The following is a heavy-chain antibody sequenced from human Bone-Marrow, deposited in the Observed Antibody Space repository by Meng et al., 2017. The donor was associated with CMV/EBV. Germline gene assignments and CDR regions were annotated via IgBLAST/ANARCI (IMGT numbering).Heavy chain of an antibody. CDR1: YA. Sequence: YAISWVRQAPGQGLEWMGGIIPILGIANSAQKFQGRVTITADKSTSTAYMELSSLRSEDTAVYYCARALDIVVVPAAQNYYYYGMDVWGQGTTVTV. V-gene: IGHV1-69*10. CDR2: IIPILGIA. J-gene: IGHJ6*02. D-gene: IGHD2-2*01. CDR3: ARALDIVVVPAAQNYYYYGMDV.